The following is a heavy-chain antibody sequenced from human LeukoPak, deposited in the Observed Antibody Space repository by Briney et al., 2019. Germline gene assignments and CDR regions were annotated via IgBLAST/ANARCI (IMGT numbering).Heavy chain of an antibody. D-gene: IGHD3-9*01. V-gene: IGHV3-48*03. J-gene: IGHJ6*04. CDR1: GFTFSSYE. CDR2: ISSSGSTI. CDR3: ARDSNYDILSGSEALDYYGMDV. Sequence: GGSLRLSCAASGFTFSSYEMNWVRQAPGKGLEWVSYISSSGSTIYYADSVKGRFTISRDNAKNSLCLQMNSLRAEDTAVYYCARDSNYDILSGSEALDYYGMDVWGKGTTVTVSS.